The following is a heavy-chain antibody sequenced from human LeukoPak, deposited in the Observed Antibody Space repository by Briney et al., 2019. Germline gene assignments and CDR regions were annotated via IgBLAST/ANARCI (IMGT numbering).Heavy chain of an antibody. V-gene: IGHV1-2*06. Sequence: GASVKVSCKASGYTFTGYYMHWVRQAPGQGLEWMGRINPNSGGTNYAQKFQSRVTMIRDTSISTAYMELSRLRSDDTAVYYCAAYSGHKYYFDYWGQGTLVTVSS. CDR1: GYTFTGYY. CDR2: INPNSGGT. J-gene: IGHJ4*02. D-gene: IGHD5-12*01. CDR3: AAYSGHKYYFDY.